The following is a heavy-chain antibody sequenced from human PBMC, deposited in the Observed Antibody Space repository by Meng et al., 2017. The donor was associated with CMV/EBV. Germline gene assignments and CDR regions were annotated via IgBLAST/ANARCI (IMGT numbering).Heavy chain of an antibody. Sequence: GGSLRLSCAASGFTFSDYYMSWIRQAPGKGLEWVSYISSSGSTIYYADSVEGRFTISRDNAKNSLYLQMNSLRAEDTAVYYCARDPSTTVVTWGYNWFDPWGQGTLVTVSS. D-gene: IGHD4-23*01. CDR3: ARDPSTTVVTWGYNWFDP. CDR2: ISSSGSTI. V-gene: IGHV3-11*01. CDR1: GFTFSDYY. J-gene: IGHJ5*02.